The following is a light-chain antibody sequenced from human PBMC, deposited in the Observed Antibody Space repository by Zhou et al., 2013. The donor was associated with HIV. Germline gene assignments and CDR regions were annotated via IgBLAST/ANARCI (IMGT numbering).Light chain of an antibody. CDR3: QQYHDLPLT. Sequence: DVQMTQFPSSLSASVGDRVTVTCQASRDIEVFLNWYHQKPGKAPKLMVYKTSNLETGVPSRFRGVASGTSFTLTITSLQPEDXGTFYCQQYHDLPLTFGGG. J-gene: IGKJ4*01. CDR1: RDIEVF. V-gene: IGKV1-33*01. CDR2: KTS.